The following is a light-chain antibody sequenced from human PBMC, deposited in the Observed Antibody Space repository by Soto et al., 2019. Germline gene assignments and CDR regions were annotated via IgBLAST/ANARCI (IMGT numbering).Light chain of an antibody. CDR1: QSISTF. CDR2: AAS. J-gene: IGKJ1*01. V-gene: IGKV1-39*01. CDR3: QQSYTTPRT. Sequence: DIQMTQSPSSLSASVGDRVSVTCRASQSISTFLNWYQQRPGAAPKLLIYAASSLQSGVPSRFSGSGSGADFTLTIGSLQPEDFATYYCQQSYTTPRTFGQGTKV.